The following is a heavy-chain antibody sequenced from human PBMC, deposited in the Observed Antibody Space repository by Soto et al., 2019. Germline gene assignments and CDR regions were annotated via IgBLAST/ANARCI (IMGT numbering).Heavy chain of an antibody. D-gene: IGHD2-15*01. CDR3: ARGSGDCSGGSCYNYYYYMDV. V-gene: IGHV4-34*01. CDR2: INHSGST. J-gene: IGHJ6*03. Sequence: QVQLQQWGAGLLKPSETLSLTCAVYGGSFSGYYWSWIRQPPGKGLEWIGEINHSGSTNYNPSLNSRVTISVDTSKNQFSLKLSSVTAADTAVYYCARGSGDCSGGSCYNYYYYMDVWGKGTTVTVSS. CDR1: GGSFSGYY.